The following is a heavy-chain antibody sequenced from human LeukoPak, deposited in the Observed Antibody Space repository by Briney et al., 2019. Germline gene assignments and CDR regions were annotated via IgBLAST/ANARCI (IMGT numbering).Heavy chain of an antibody. CDR1: GGSISSSSYY. V-gene: IGHV4-39*01. CDR2: IYYSGST. J-gene: IGHJ4*02. D-gene: IGHD3-10*01. CDR3: ARHDRVRGVIDY. Sequence: SETLSLTCTVSGGSISSSSYYWGWIRQPPGKGLEWIGSIYYSGSTYYNPSLKSRVTISVDTSKNQFSLKLSSVTAADTAVYYCARHDRVRGVIDYWGQGTLVTVSS.